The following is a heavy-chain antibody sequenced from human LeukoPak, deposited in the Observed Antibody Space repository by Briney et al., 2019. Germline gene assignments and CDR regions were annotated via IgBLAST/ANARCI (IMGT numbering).Heavy chain of an antibody. Sequence: GASVKVSCKASGGTFSSYAISWVRQAPGQGLEWMGRIIPILGIANYAQKFQGRVTITADKSTSTAYMELSSLRSEDTAVYYCARGMPGYCSSTSCPGYNWFDPWGQGTLVTVSS. J-gene: IGHJ5*02. CDR3: ARGMPGYCSSTSCPGYNWFDP. CDR2: IIPILGIA. D-gene: IGHD2-2*01. V-gene: IGHV1-69*04. CDR1: GGTFSSYA.